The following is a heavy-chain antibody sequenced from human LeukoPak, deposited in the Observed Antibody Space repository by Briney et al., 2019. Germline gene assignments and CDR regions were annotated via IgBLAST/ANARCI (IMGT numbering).Heavy chain of an antibody. D-gene: IGHD6-19*01. CDR2: ISGSGGTT. J-gene: IGHJ4*02. Sequence: GGSLRLSCAASGFTFSSYAMSWVRQAPGKGLELVSTISGSGGTTYYADSVKGRFTISRDNSKNTLYLQMNSLRAEDTAVYYCAKDQQWLSTFDYWGQGTLVTVSS. V-gene: IGHV3-23*01. CDR3: AKDQQWLSTFDY. CDR1: GFTFSSYA.